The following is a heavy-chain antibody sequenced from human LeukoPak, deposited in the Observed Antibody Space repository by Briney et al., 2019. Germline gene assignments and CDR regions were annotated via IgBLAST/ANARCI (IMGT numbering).Heavy chain of an antibody. Sequence: QPGGSLRLSCAASGFTFTNYGMNWVRQAPGKGLEWVSSISNSGSNTHYADAVKGRFTISRDTSKNTLYLQMNSLRAEDTAVYYCAILVVDMVASEGNWGQGTLVTVSS. V-gene: IGHV3-23*01. D-gene: IGHD5-12*01. J-gene: IGHJ4*02. CDR2: ISNSGSNT. CDR1: GFTFTNYG. CDR3: AILVVDMVASEGN.